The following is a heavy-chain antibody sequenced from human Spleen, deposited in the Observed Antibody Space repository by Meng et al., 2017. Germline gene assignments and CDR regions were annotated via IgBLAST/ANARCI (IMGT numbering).Heavy chain of an antibody. J-gene: IGHJ4*02. CDR3: ATSLRY. CDR1: GFTFSYYE. Sequence: GESLKISCATSGFTFSYYEMNWFRQAPGKGLEFVSYISGSGDIIFYADSVKGRFTISRDNAKNSAFLQMNSLRVEDTAVYYCATSLRYWGQGTLVTVSS. CDR2: ISGSGDII. D-gene: IGHD3-16*01. V-gene: IGHV3-48*03.